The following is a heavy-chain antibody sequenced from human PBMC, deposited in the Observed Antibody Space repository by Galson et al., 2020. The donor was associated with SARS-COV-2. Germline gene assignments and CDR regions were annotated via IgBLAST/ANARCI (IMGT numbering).Heavy chain of an antibody. CDR1: GYSFTSHY. CDR2: INPSGGNT. CDR3: ARSIAAGEGPDP. D-gene: IGHD6-13*01. V-gene: IGHV1-46*01. J-gene: IGHJ5*02. Sequence: ASVKVSCKASGYSFTSHYIHWVRQAPGQGLDWVGSINPSGGNTVYAQEVQGRVTLTRDTSTSTVYMELSSLRSEDTAVYYCARSIAAGEGPDPWGQGTLVTVSS.